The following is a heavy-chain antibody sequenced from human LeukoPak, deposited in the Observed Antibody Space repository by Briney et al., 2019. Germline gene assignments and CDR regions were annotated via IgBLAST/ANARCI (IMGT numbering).Heavy chain of an antibody. CDR1: GGSISSGGYS. CDR3: ARLDGYNYILDY. Sequence: SETLSLTCAVSGGSISSGGYSWSWIRQPPGKGLEWIGYIYHSGSTYYNPSLKSRVTISVDRSKNQFSLKLSSVTAADTAVYYCARLDGYNYILDYWGQGTLVTVSS. V-gene: IGHV4-30-2*01. CDR2: IYHSGST. D-gene: IGHD5-24*01. J-gene: IGHJ4*02.